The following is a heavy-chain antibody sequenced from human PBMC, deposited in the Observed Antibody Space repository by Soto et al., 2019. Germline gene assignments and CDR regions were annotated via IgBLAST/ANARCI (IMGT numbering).Heavy chain of an antibody. CDR2: ISGSGGST. Sequence: VQLLESGGGLVQPGGSLRLSCAASGFTFSSFAMTWVRQAPGKGLEWVSGISGSGGSTYYADSVKGRFTISRDYSKNTLYLQMNSLRVDDTAVYHCAKQMGGSIAAAGLDYWGQGTLVTVSS. V-gene: IGHV3-23*01. CDR3: AKQMGGSIAAAGLDY. J-gene: IGHJ4*02. CDR1: GFTFSSFA. D-gene: IGHD6-13*01.